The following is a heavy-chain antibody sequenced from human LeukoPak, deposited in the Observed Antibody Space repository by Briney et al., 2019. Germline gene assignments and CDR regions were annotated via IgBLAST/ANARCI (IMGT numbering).Heavy chain of an antibody. CDR3: AQEVSGRIDY. D-gene: IGHD5-12*01. Sequence: ASVKVSCKASGYIFTSYAIHWVRQAPGQRLEWMGWINPGNGNTKYSQKFQGRVTITRDTSAGIAYMELSGLRSEDTAVYYCAQEVSGRIDYWGQGTLVTVSS. V-gene: IGHV1-3*01. CDR2: INPGNGNT. CDR1: GYIFTSYA. J-gene: IGHJ4*02.